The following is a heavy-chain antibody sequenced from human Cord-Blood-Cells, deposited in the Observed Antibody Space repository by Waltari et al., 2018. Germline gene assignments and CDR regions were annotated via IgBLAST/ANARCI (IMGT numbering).Heavy chain of an antibody. CDR1: GYSISSGYY. J-gene: IGHJ1*01. CDR2: IYYSGST. V-gene: IGHV4-38-2*01. Sequence: QVQLQESGPGLVKPSETLSLTCAVSGYSISSGYYWGWIRQPQGKGLEWIGSIYYSGSTYYTPALKSRVTIAVDTSKNQFSLKLSSVTAADTAVYYCARGGSSSWYEYVPPEHWGQGTLVTVSS. D-gene: IGHD6-13*01. CDR3: ARGGSSSWYEYVPPEH.